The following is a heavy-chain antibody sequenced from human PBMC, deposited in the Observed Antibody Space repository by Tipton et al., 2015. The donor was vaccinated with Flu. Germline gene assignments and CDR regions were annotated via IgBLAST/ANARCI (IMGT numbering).Heavy chain of an antibody. V-gene: IGHV5-51*01. J-gene: IGHJ4*02. D-gene: IGHD1-26*01. CDR3: ARHVGYSGSYYGADY. CDR2: IYPGDSDT. Sequence: QLVQSGAEVKKPGESLKISCKGSGYSFTSYWIGWVRQMPGKGLEWMGIIYPGDSDTRYSPSFQGQVTISADKSISTAYLQWSSLKASDTSMYYCARHVGYSGSYYGADYWGQGTLVTVSS. CDR1: GYSFTSYW.